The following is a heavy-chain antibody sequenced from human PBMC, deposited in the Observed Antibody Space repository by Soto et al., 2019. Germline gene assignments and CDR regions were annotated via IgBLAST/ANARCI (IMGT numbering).Heavy chain of an antibody. CDR3: ARDRSSSGWYEDY. V-gene: IGHV3-30-3*01. J-gene: IGHJ4*02. Sequence: QVQLAESGGGVVQPGRSLRLSCAASGFTFSSYAMHWVRQAPGKGLEWVAIISYDGSNKDYADSVKGRFTISRDNSKNTLYLQMNSLRPEDTAVYYCARDRSSSGWYEDYWGQGTRVTVSS. CDR1: GFTFSSYA. CDR2: ISYDGSNK. D-gene: IGHD6-19*01.